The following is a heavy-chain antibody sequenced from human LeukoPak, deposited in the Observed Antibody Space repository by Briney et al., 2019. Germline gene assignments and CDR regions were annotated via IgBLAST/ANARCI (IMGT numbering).Heavy chain of an antibody. CDR2: ITSGSGSNV. CDR3: ARHGSWSFDY. D-gene: IGHD6-13*01. J-gene: IGHJ4*02. V-gene: IGHV3-23*01. Sequence: GGSLRLSCAASGFTFSSYSMSWVRQAPGKGLEWVSAITSGSGSNVYYTDSLKGRFTISRDNSKNTLYLHMNSLRAEDTAVYYCARHGSWSFDYWGQGTLLTVSA. CDR1: GFTFSSYS.